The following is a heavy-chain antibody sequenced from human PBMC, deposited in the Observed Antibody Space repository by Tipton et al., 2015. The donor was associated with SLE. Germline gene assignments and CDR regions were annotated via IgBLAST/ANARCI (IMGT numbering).Heavy chain of an antibody. CDR2: IFHSGNA. CDR3: ARGEMDFFDI. D-gene: IGHD2-2*03. J-gene: IGHJ3*02. V-gene: IGHV4-30-2*01. Sequence: TLSLTCAVSGGSINSGDYSWSWIRQPPGKGLEWIGYIFHSGNAYYNPSLKSRVTISMDMSRNQFSLRLNSVTAADTALYYCARGEMDFFDIWGQGTVVSVSS. CDR1: GGSINSGDYS.